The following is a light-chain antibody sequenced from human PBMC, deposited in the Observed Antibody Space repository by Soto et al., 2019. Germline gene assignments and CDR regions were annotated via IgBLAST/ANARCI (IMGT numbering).Light chain of an antibody. CDR1: QDIKNY. CDR2: AAS. Sequence: DIQLTQSPSFLSASVGDRVIITCRASQDIKNYLTWYQQRPGKAPKLLIYAASTLQSGVPSRFSGSGSGTEFTLTISSLQPEDFATYYCQQVNNYPYTFGQGTRLDIK. J-gene: IGKJ5*01. CDR3: QQVNNYPYT. V-gene: IGKV1-9*01.